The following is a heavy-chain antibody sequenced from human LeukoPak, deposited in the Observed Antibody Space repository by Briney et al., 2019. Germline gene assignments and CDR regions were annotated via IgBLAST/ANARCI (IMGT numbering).Heavy chain of an antibody. CDR1: GFTFSNYN. D-gene: IGHD2-15*01. CDR3: ARLGYCSGGSCSNGFDI. J-gene: IGHJ3*02. Sequence: GGSLRLSCAASGFTFSNYNMNWVRQAPGKGLEWVSSISSSSTYIYYEDSVKGRFTISRDNAKNSLYLRVNSLRAEDTAVYYCARLGYCSGGSCSNGFDIWGQGTMVTVSS. CDR2: ISSSSTYI. V-gene: IGHV3-21*01.